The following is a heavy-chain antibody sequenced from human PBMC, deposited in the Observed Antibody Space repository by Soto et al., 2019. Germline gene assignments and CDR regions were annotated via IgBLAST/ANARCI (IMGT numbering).Heavy chain of an antibody. CDR2: MFHSGAK. Sequence: QVQLRESGPGLVKPSETLSLTCSVSGGSVSSGGYYWGWIRQTPGKGLEWIASMFHSGAKYYNPSLTRRVTISVDTSKNEFFLKLRSSTALDSAIYYCATRGERAAAINWFDPWGQGILVTVSS. D-gene: IGHD6-13*01. CDR1: GGSVSSGGYY. CDR3: ATRGERAAAINWFDP. V-gene: IGHV4-39*01. J-gene: IGHJ5*02.